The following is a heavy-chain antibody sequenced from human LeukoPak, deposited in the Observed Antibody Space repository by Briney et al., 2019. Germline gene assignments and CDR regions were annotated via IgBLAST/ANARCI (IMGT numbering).Heavy chain of an antibody. CDR1: GFTFSSYE. CDR3: ARITRSENFDWLLWGGAFDI. Sequence: GGSLRLSCAASGFTFSSYEMNWVRQAPGKGLEWVSYISSSGSTIYYADSVKGRFTISRDNAKNSLYLQMNSLRGEDTAVYYCARITRSENFDWLLWGGAFDIWGQGTMVTVSS. V-gene: IGHV3-48*03. J-gene: IGHJ3*02. D-gene: IGHD3-9*01. CDR2: ISSSGSTI.